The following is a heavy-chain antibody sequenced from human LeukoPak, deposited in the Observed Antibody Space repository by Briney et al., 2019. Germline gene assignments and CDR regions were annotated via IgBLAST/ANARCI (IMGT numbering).Heavy chain of an antibody. J-gene: IGHJ4*02. D-gene: IGHD6-6*01. Sequence: ASVKVSCKASGYTFTGYYMHWVRQAPGQGLEWMGWMNPSSGGTNYAQKFQGRVTMTRDTSISTAYMEMSSLRSDDTAIYYCAREYEYSNSNWGQGTLVTVSS. CDR1: GYTFTGYY. CDR3: AREYEYSNSN. CDR2: MNPSSGGT. V-gene: IGHV1-2*02.